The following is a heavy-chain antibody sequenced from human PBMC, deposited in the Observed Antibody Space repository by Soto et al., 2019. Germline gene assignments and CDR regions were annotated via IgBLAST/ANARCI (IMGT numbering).Heavy chain of an antibody. CDR2: INPSGGST. Sequence: ASVKVSCKASGYTFTSYYMHWVRQAPGQGLEWMGIINPSGGSTSYAQKFQGRVTMTRDTSTSTVYMELSSLRSEDTAVYYCARDRVGATTLLAYYFDYWGQGTLVAVSS. D-gene: IGHD1-26*01. CDR3: ARDRVGATTLLAYYFDY. J-gene: IGHJ4*02. V-gene: IGHV1-46*01. CDR1: GYTFTSYY.